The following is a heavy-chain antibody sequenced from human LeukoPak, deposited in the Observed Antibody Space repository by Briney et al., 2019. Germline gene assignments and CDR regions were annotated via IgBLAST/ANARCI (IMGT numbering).Heavy chain of an antibody. CDR3: ARGVAISSSGWYDTFDY. Sequence: GGSLRLSCAASGFTFSNSAMYWVRQAPGKGLEFVSVISTNGDRTYYADSVKGRFTISRDNSKNTLYLQMGSLRAVDMAVYYCARGVAISSSGWYDTFDYWGQGALVTVSS. CDR1: GFTFSNSA. D-gene: IGHD6-19*01. V-gene: IGHV3-64*02. J-gene: IGHJ4*02. CDR2: ISTNGDRT.